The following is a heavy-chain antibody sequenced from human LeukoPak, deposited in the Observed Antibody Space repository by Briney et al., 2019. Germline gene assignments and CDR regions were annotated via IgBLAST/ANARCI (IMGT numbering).Heavy chain of an antibody. CDR2: INPSGGST. Sequence: ASVKVSCKASGYTFTSYYMHWVRQAPGQGLEWMGIINPSGGSTSYAQKLQGRVTMTTDTSTSTAYMELRSLRSDDTAVYYYARAPSLLRYFDWLLYEPQIDYWGQGTLVTVSS. CDR3: ARAPSLLRYFDWLLYEPQIDY. CDR1: GYTFTSYY. J-gene: IGHJ4*02. D-gene: IGHD3-9*01. V-gene: IGHV1-46*01.